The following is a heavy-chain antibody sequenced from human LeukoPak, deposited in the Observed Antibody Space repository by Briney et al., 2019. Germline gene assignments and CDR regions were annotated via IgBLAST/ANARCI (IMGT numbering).Heavy chain of an antibody. D-gene: IGHD6-6*01. CDR2: IIPIFGTA. CDR1: GGTFSSYA. Sequence: SVNVSCKASGGTFSSYAISWVRQAPGQGLEWMGGIIPIFGTANYAQKFQGRVTITTDESTSTAYLELSSLRSEDTAVYYCARPEYSSSAPGFDYWGQGTLVTVSS. J-gene: IGHJ4*02. CDR3: ARPEYSSSAPGFDY. V-gene: IGHV1-69*05.